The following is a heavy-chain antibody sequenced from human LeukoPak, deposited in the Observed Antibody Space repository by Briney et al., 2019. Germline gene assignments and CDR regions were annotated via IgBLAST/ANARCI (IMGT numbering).Heavy chain of an antibody. Sequence: ASVKVSCKVSGHTLSELSMHWVRQAPGQGLEWMGWINPNSGGTNYAQKFQGRVTMTRDTSISTAYMELSRLRSDDTAVYYCARDWEGLGEYWYFDLWGRGTLVTVSS. CDR2: INPNSGGT. CDR1: GHTLSELS. D-gene: IGHD1-26*01. J-gene: IGHJ2*01. CDR3: ARDWEGLGEYWYFDL. V-gene: IGHV1-2*02.